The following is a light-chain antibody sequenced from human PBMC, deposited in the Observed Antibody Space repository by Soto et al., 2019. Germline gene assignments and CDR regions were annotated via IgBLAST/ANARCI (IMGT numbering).Light chain of an antibody. V-gene: IGKV3-20*01. J-gene: IGKJ2*01. CDR2: GAS. Sequence: EIVLTQSPGTLSLSPGERATLSCRASQSISNNYLAWYQQKPGQAPRLLIYGASSRATGIPDRFSGSGSGTDFTLTITRLEPEDVAVYDCQQYGSAPMYTFGKGTKVDIK. CDR3: QQYGSAPMYT. CDR1: QSISNNY.